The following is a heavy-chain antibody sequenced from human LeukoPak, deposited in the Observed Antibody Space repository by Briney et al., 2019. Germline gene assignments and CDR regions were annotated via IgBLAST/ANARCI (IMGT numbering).Heavy chain of an antibody. CDR1: GYTFTSYD. Sequence: GASVTVSCKASGYTFTSYDINWVRQATGQGLEWMGWMNPNSGNTGYAQKFQGRVTITRNTSISTAYMELSSLRSEDTAVYYCARTTSSSSVGDYYYYYMDVWGKGTTVTVSS. D-gene: IGHD6-6*01. CDR2: MNPNSGNT. V-gene: IGHV1-8*03. J-gene: IGHJ6*03. CDR3: ARTTSSSSVGDYYYYYMDV.